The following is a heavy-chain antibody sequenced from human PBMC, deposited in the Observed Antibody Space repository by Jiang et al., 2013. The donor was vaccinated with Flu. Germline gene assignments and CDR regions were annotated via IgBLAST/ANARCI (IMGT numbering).Heavy chain of an antibody. CDR1: GGSFSGYY. CDR2: INHSGST. CDR3: ARVQGSLETKRKVVRGLHLGWFDP. J-gene: IGHJ5*02. D-gene: IGHD3-10*02. Sequence: ELLKPSETLSLTCAVYGGSFSGYYWSWIRQPPGKGLEWIGEINHSGSTNYNPSLKSRVTISVDTSKNQFSLKLSSVTAADTAVYYCARVQGSLETKRKVVRGLHLGWFDPWGQGTLVTVSS. V-gene: IGHV4-34*01.